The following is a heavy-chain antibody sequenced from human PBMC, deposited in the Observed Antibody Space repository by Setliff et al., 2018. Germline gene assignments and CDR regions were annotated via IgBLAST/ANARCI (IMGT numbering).Heavy chain of an antibody. CDR2: IKQDGSEK. D-gene: IGHD3-16*01. CDR1: GFTFSNYW. Sequence: GGSLRLSCAASGFTFSNYWMSWVRQAPGKGLEWVANIKQDGSEKYYVDSVKGRFTISRDNAKNSLYLHMNSLRAEDTAVYYCARDGGEYWGQGTLVTVSS. V-gene: IGHV3-7*01. CDR3: ARDGGEY. J-gene: IGHJ4*02.